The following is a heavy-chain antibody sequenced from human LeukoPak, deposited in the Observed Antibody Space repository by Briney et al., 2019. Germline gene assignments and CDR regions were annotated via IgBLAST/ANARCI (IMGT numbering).Heavy chain of an antibody. CDR3: ARLQSTSMGDY. J-gene: IGHJ4*02. V-gene: IGHV1-2*06. Sequence: ASVKVSCKASGYTFTGYYMHWVRQAPGQGLEWMGRINPNSGGTNYAQKFQGRVTMSRDTSISTAYMELSRLRSDDTAVYYCARLQSTSMGDYWGQGTLVTVSS. CDR2: INPNSGGT. D-gene: IGHD2-2*01. CDR1: GYTFTGYY.